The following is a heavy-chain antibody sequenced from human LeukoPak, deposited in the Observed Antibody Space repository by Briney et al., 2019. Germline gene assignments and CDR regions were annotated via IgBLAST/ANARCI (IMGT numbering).Heavy chain of an antibody. D-gene: IGHD2-2*01. J-gene: IGHJ4*02. Sequence: GGSLRLSCAASGFTFSNYWMHWVRQAPGKGLVWVSRINGGGSSTSYADSVKGRFTISRDNAKNTLYLQMSSLRAEDTAVYYCAAMPDFDYWGQGTLVTVSS. CDR1: GFTFSNYW. V-gene: IGHV3-74*01. CDR3: AAMPDFDY. CDR2: INGGGSST.